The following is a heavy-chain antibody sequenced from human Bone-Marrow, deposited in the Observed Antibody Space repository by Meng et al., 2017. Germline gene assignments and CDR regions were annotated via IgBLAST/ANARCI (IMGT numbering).Heavy chain of an antibody. Sequence: ASVKVSCKASGYTFTGYYMHWVRQAPGQGLEWMEWINPNSGGTNYAQKFQGRVTMTRDTSISTAYMELSRLRSDDTAVYYCARARDRDSSGYYYVDYYYGMDVWGQGTTVTVSS. CDR2: INPNSGGT. CDR3: ARARDRDSSGYYYVDYYYGMDV. D-gene: IGHD3-22*01. CDR1: GYTFTGYY. J-gene: IGHJ6*02. V-gene: IGHV1-2*02.